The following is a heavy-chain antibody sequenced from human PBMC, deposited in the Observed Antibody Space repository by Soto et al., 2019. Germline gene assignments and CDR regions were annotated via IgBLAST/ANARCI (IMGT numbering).Heavy chain of an antibody. CDR3: AAGYTTGPDAFDI. V-gene: IGHV5-51*01. J-gene: IGHJ3*02. D-gene: IGHD6-13*01. CDR1: GYNFASYW. Sequence: GESLKISCKGSGYNFASYWIGWVRQMPGKGLEWMGMIFPGDSDTKNSPSLQGQITMSVDKSDSSAYLQWRSLKASDTAMHYCAAGYTTGPDAFDIWGQGTMVTVSS. CDR2: IFPGDSDT.